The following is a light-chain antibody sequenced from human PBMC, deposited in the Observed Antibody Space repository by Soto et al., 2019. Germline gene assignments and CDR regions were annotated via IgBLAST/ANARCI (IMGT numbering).Light chain of an antibody. CDR2: KAS. V-gene: IGKV1-5*03. Sequence: DIQMTQSPSTLSASEGDRVTITCRASQSIDNWLAWYQQKPGKAPKLLIYKASTLESGVPSRFSGSGSGTESTLTISSLQPDDFATYYCQQYSSYSSGTFGQGTKVEIK. J-gene: IGKJ1*01. CDR3: QQYSSYSSGT. CDR1: QSIDNW.